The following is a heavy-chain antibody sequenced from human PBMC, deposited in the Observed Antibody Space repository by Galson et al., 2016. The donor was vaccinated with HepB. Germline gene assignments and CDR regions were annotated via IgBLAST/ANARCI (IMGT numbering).Heavy chain of an antibody. CDR1: GFTFSNYG. D-gene: IGHD3-10*01. CDR3: AKARFATPISFLVAD. J-gene: IGHJ4*02. CDR2: ISNDGNDK. Sequence: SLRLSCAASGFTFSNYGMHWVRQAPGKGLEWVAVISNDGNDKYYADSVKGRFTISRDNSKNTLYLEMNSLRDEDTAVYFCAKARFATPISFLVADWGQGTLVTVSA. V-gene: IGHV3-30*18.